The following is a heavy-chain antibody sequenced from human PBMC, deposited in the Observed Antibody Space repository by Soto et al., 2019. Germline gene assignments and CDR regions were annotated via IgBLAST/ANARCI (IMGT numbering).Heavy chain of an antibody. Sequence: GGSLRLSCAASGFTFSSYAMHWVRQAPGKGLEWVAVISYDGSNKYYADSVKGRFTISRDNSKNTLYLQMNSLRAEDTAVYYCARRWDQTGYNWNQNDAFDIWGQGTMVTVSS. J-gene: IGHJ3*02. CDR2: ISYDGSNK. CDR1: GFTFSSYA. D-gene: IGHD1-20*01. V-gene: IGHV3-30-3*01. CDR3: ARRWDQTGYNWNQNDAFDI.